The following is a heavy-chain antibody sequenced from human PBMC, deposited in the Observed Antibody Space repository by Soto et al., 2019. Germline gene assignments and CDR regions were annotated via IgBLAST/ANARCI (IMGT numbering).Heavy chain of an antibody. D-gene: IGHD2-15*01. CDR2: IKQDGSEK. CDR3: ARDQAGSSSPSRVYYYYYYGMDV. Sequence: PGGSLRLSCAASGFAFSNYAMSWVRQAPGKGLEWVANIKQDGSEKYYVDSVKGRFTISRDNAKNSLYLQMNSLRAEDTAVYYCARDQAGSSSPSRVYYYYYYGMDVWGQGTTVTVSS. CDR1: GFAFSNYA. J-gene: IGHJ6*02. V-gene: IGHV3-7*03.